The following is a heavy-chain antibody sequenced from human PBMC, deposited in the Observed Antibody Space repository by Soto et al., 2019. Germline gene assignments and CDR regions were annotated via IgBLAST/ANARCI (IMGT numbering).Heavy chain of an antibody. D-gene: IGHD3-10*01. V-gene: IGHV1-18*01. CDR2: ISGNNENT. Sequence: QVQLVQSAADVKKPGASVKVSCKASGYSFSSYAINWVRQAPGQGLEWLGWISGNNENTKYAQKFEGRVSMTTDTAKTTAYMELRSLRTDDTAVYYCARDLFRWFGDSRMDYWGQGTLVTVYS. CDR1: GYSFSSYA. CDR3: ARDLFRWFGDSRMDY. J-gene: IGHJ4*02.